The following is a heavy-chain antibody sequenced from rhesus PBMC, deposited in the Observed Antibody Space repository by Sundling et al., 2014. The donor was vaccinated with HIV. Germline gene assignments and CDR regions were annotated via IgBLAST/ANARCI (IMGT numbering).Heavy chain of an antibody. D-gene: IGHD3-3*01. CDR1: NYSISRGYY. J-gene: IGHJ4*01. Sequence: QVQLQESGPGLVKPSETLSLTCTVSNYSISRGYYWGWIRQPPGKGLEYIGYISGSSGSTYYNPSLKSRVTISKDTSKNQFSLNLRSVTAADTAVYYCARTGPWTGFYSFDYWGQGVLVTVSS. CDR3: ARTGPWTGFYSFDY. CDR2: ISGSSGST. V-gene: IGHV4-99*01.